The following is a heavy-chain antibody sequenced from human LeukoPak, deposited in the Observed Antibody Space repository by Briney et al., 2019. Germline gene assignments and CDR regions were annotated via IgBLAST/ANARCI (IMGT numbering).Heavy chain of an antibody. Sequence: GGSLRLSCAASGFSFSRYNMNWVRQAPGKGLEWVSSISSSSDYIYYADSVKGRFTISRDNAKNSLYLQMNGLKVEDTAVYYCARGGSSGWYVDVWGKGTTVTVSS. CDR3: ARGGSSGWYVDV. J-gene: IGHJ6*04. CDR2: ISSSSDYI. CDR1: GFSFSRYN. V-gene: IGHV3-21*01. D-gene: IGHD6-19*01.